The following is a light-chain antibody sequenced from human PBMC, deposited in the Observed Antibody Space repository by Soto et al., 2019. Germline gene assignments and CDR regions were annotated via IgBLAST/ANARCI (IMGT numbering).Light chain of an antibody. J-gene: IGKJ1*01. CDR3: QQYSDNWT. CDR1: QSISSW. Sequence: DIQMTQSPSTLSASVGDRVTITCRASQSISSWLAWYQQKPGTAPKLLIYKASTLQSGVLSRFSGSGSGTEFTLTISSLQPDDFATYYCQQYSDNWTFGQGTKVDIK. V-gene: IGKV1-5*03. CDR2: KAS.